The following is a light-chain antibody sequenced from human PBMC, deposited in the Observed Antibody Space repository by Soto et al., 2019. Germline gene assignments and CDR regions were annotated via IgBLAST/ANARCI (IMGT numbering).Light chain of an antibody. CDR2: WAS. V-gene: IGKV4-1*01. CDR3: QQYYSTPRT. Sequence: DIVLTQSPDSLAVSLGERATINCKSSQSVLYSSNNKNYLAWYQQKPGQPPKLLIYWASTRESGVPDRFSGSGSGTDSTPTISSLQAEDVAVYYCQQYYSTPRTFGQGTKVDIK. J-gene: IGKJ1*01. CDR1: QSVLYSSNNKNY.